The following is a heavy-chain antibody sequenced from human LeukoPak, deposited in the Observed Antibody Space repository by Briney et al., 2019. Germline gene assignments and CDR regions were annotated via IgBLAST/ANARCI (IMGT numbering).Heavy chain of an antibody. CDR1: GFNFSPYS. J-gene: IGHJ6*01. Sequence: GGSLRLSCAASGFNFSPYSMNWVRQAPGKGLEWLSYITSDSRTIYYADYVQGRFTIFRDNAKSSLYLQMNSLRDDDTAMYYCARSVGHLDVWGRGTTVTVSS. CDR2: ITSDSRTI. CDR3: ARSVGHLDV. D-gene: IGHD3-10*01. V-gene: IGHV3-48*02.